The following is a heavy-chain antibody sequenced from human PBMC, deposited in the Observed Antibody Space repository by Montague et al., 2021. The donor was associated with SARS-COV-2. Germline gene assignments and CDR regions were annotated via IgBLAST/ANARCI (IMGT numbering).Heavy chain of an antibody. CDR1: GGSISSSSYY. CDR3: ARQENSSGWFKPDAFDI. V-gene: IGHV4-39*01. J-gene: IGHJ3*02. D-gene: IGHD6-19*01. Sequence: SETLSLTCTVSGGSISSSSYYWGWIRQPPGKGLEWIGSIYYSGSTYYNPSLKSRVTISVGTSKNQFSLKLSSVTAADTAVYYCARQENSSGWFKPDAFDIRGQGTMVTVSS. CDR2: IYYSGST.